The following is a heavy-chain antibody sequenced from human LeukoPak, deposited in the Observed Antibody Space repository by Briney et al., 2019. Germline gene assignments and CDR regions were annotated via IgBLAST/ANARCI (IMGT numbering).Heavy chain of an antibody. J-gene: IGHJ3*02. Sequence: NASETLSLTCTVSGGSISSSSYYWGCIRQSPGKGLEWIGTISDGGSTYYNPSLKSRIIISVDTSKNQFSLQLSSVTAADTAVYYCVRHCCSSPSKRTFDIWGQGTLVAVSS. CDR2: ISDGGST. CDR1: GGSISSSSYY. V-gene: IGHV4-39*01. D-gene: IGHD2-15*01. CDR3: VRHCCSSPSKRTFDI.